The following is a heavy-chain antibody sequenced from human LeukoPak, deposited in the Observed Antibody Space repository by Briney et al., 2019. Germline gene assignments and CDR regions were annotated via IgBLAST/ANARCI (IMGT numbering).Heavy chain of an antibody. V-gene: IGHV4-38-2*02. CDR2: MYYSGST. CDR1: GYSINRDYH. Sequence: PSETLSLTCSVSGYSINRDYHWAWIRQPPGKGLEWIGSMYYSGSTNYNSSLKSRVTISVDTSKNQFSLKLSSVTAADTAVYYCARDLESYYDSSGYFDYWGQGTLVTVSS. J-gene: IGHJ4*02. D-gene: IGHD3-22*01. CDR3: ARDLESYYDSSGYFDY.